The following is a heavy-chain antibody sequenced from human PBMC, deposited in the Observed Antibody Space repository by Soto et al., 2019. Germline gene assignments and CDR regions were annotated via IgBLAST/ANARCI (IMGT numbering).Heavy chain of an antibody. Sequence: GESLKISCKGSGYSFTSYWIGWVRQMPGKGLEWMGIIYPGDSDTKYSPSFQGHVTISADKSISTAYLQWSSLKASDTAMYYCARLDYYGSSGFHPYGMDVWGQGTTVTVSS. CDR3: ARLDYYGSSGFHPYGMDV. V-gene: IGHV5-51*01. D-gene: IGHD3-22*01. CDR2: IYPGDSDT. CDR1: GYSFTSYW. J-gene: IGHJ6*02.